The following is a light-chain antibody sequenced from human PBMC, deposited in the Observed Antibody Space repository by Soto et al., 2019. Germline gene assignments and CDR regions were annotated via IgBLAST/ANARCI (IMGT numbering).Light chain of an antibody. Sequence: QSALTQPPSASGSPGQSVTISCTGTSSDIGGYNFVSWYQHHPGKAPKLMIDEVNKRPSGVPDRFSGSKSGNTASLTVSGLQAEDEADYYCSSYADTNNLVFGGGTKVTVL. V-gene: IGLV2-8*01. CDR1: SSDIGGYNF. CDR2: EVN. J-gene: IGLJ2*01. CDR3: SSYADTNNLV.